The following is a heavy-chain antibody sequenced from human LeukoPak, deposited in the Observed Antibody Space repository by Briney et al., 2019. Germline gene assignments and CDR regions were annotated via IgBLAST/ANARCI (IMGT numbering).Heavy chain of an antibody. D-gene: IGHD3-10*01. V-gene: IGHV4-59*01. Sequence: PSETLSLTCTVSGGSISSYYWSWIRQPPGKGLEWIGYIYYSGSTNYNPSLKSRVTISVDTSKNQFSLKLSSVTAADTAVYYCARGEVLLWFGELYRWFDPWGQGTLVTVSS. J-gene: IGHJ5*02. CDR2: IYYSGST. CDR3: ARGEVLLWFGELYRWFDP. CDR1: GGSISSYY.